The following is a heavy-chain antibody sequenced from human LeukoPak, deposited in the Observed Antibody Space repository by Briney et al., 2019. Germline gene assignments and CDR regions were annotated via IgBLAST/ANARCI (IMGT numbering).Heavy chain of an antibody. D-gene: IGHD3-10*01. Sequence: PGGSLRLSCAASGFTFTNYAMTWVRQAPGKGLEWVSGIGGSGNSTYYADSVKGRFTISRDNSKNTLYLQMTSLRAEDTAVYYCARLGARSGSYHYWGQGTLVTVSS. CDR2: IGGSGNST. CDR3: ARLGARSGSYHY. CDR1: GFTFTNYA. V-gene: IGHV3-23*01. J-gene: IGHJ4*02.